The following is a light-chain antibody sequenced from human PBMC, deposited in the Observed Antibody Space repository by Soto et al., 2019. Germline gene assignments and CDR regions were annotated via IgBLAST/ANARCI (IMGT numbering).Light chain of an antibody. CDR2: GAS. V-gene: IGKV3-20*01. CDR3: HQYGSLPIT. Sequence: EIVLTQSPGTLSLSPGERATLSCRASQSVSSSYLAWYQQKPGQAPRLLIYGASSKATGIPDRFSGSGSGTDFTVTISRLEPEDFAVYYCHQYGSLPITFGQGTRLEIK. CDR1: QSVSSSY. J-gene: IGKJ5*01.